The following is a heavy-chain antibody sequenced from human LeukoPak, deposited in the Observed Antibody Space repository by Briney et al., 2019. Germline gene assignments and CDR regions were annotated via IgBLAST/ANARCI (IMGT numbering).Heavy chain of an antibody. CDR2: ISGSGGST. J-gene: IGHJ4*02. V-gene: IGHV3-23*01. CDR3: AKDRPTVYSSSWLHFLDS. Sequence: GGSLRLSCAASGFTFSSYGMSWVRQAPGKGLEWVSAISGSGGSTYYADSVKGRFTVSRDNSKNTLYLQMNSLRADDTAVYYCAKDRPTVYSSSWLHFLDSWGQGTLVTVSS. CDR1: GFTFSSYG. D-gene: IGHD6-13*01.